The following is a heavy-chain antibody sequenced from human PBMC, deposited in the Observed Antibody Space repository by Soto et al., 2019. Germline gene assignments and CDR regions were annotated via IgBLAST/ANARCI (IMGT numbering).Heavy chain of an antibody. D-gene: IGHD6-19*01. Sequence: QVQLVESGGGVVQPGRSLRLSCAASGFTFSSYAMHWVRQAPGKGLEWVAVISYDGSNKYYADSVKGRFTISRDNSKKPLYLQMNSLRAEDTAVYYCAREYPPPPRVAGYRGHNWFDPWGQGTLVTVSS. J-gene: IGHJ5*02. CDR2: ISYDGSNK. V-gene: IGHV3-30-3*01. CDR1: GFTFSSYA. CDR3: AREYPPPPRVAGYRGHNWFDP.